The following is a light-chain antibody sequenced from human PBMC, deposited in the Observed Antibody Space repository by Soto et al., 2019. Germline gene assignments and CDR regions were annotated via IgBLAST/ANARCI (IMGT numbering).Light chain of an antibody. CDR1: SSDVGSYNL. CDR2: EVT. J-gene: IGLJ2*01. CDR3: CSYAGSRTFVV. V-gene: IGLV2-23*02. Sequence: QSVLTQPASVSGSPGQSITISCTGTSSDVGSYNLVSWYQQHPGKAPKFIIYEVTKRPSGVSNHFSGSKSGNTASLTISGLQAEDEADYYCCSYAGSRTFVVFGGGTKLTVL.